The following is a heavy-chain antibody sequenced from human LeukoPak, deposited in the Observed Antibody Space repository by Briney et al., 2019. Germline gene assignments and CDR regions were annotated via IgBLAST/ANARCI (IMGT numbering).Heavy chain of an antibody. CDR2: INPNSGGT. D-gene: IGHD6-19*01. CDR3: ARDHTSGSFQPFYY. Sequence: ASVKVSCKASGYTFTGYYMHWVRQAPGQGLEWMGWINPNSGGTNYAQKFQGRVTMTRDTSISTAYMELSRLRSDDTAVYYCARDHTSGSFQPFYYWAQGTLVTVSS. J-gene: IGHJ4*02. V-gene: IGHV1-2*02. CDR1: GYTFTGYY.